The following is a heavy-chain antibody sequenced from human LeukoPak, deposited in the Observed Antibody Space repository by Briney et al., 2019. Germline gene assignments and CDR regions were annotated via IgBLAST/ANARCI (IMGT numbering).Heavy chain of an antibody. CDR2: IYYSGST. CDR1: GGSISSYY. CDR3: ARRGDPNYFDY. Sequence: SETLSLTCTVSGGSISSYYWSWIRQPPGKGLEWIGYIYYSGSTNYNPSLKSRVTISVDTSKNQFSLKLSSVTAADTAVYYCARRGDPNYFDYWGQGTLVTVSS. V-gene: IGHV4-59*08. D-gene: IGHD3-10*01. J-gene: IGHJ4*02.